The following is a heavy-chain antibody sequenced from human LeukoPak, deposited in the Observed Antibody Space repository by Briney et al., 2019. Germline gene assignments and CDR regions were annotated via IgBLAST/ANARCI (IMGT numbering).Heavy chain of an antibody. V-gene: IGHV3-74*01. CDR3: ARDRDDSSGYYPDY. CDR1: GFTFSSYW. J-gene: IGHJ4*02. D-gene: IGHD3-22*01. CDR2: INSDGSST. Sequence: GGSLRLSCAASGFTFSSYWMHWVRQAPGKGLVWVSRINSDGSSTSYADSVMGRFTISRDNAKNTLYLQMNSLRAEDTAVYYCARDRDDSSGYYPDYWGQGTLVTVSS.